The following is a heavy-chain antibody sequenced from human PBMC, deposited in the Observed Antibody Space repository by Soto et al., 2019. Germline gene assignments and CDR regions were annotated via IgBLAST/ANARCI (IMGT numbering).Heavy chain of an antibody. Sequence: EVQLVESGGGLIQPGGSLRLSCAASGFTFSSYSMNSVRQAPGKGLEWISYISSSDINIYYADSVKGRFTISRDIAKNSLYLQMNSLRAEDTAVYYCARDYGDYVPRNDYWGQGTLVTVSS. CDR1: GFTFSSYS. D-gene: IGHD4-17*01. CDR3: ARDYGDYVPRNDY. CDR2: ISSSDINI. J-gene: IGHJ4*02. V-gene: IGHV3-48*01.